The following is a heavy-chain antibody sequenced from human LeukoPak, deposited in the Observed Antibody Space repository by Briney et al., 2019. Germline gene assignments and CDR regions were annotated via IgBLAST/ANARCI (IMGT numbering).Heavy chain of an antibody. V-gene: IGHV3-7*01. Sequence: QDRSEKYYVDSVKGRFTISRENAKNSLYMKKNSLRAEDTAVYYCASELRYFDWLLSYFDYWGQGTLVTVSS. D-gene: IGHD3-9*01. CDR2: QDRSEK. CDR3: ASELRYFDWLLSYFDY. J-gene: IGHJ4*02.